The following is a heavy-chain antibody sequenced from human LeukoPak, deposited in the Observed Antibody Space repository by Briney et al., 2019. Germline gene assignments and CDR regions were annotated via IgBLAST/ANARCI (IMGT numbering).Heavy chain of an antibody. J-gene: IGHJ4*02. D-gene: IGHD3-10*01. CDR3: AISPGFGYYFDY. CDR1: GFTFSSYA. CDR2: ISGSGGST. V-gene: IGHV3-23*01. Sequence: HPGGSLRLSCAASGFTFSSYAMSWVRQAPGKGLEWVSAISGSGGSTYYADSVKGRFTISRDNSKNTLYLQMNSLRAEDTAVYYCAISPGFGYYFDYWGQGTLVTVSS.